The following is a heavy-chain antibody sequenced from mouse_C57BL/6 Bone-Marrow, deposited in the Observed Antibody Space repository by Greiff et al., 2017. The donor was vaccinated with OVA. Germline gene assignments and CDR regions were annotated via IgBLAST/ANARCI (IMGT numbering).Heavy chain of an antibody. Sequence: EVKLMESGGGLVQPGGSLKLSCAASGFTFSDAWVDWVRQSPEKGLEWVAEIRNKANNHATYYAESVKGRFTISRDDSKSSVYLQMNSLRAEDTGIYYCTRGATVVPWYFDVWGTGTTVTVSS. D-gene: IGHD1-1*01. V-gene: IGHV6-6*01. CDR2: IRNKANNHAT. CDR3: TRGATVVPWYFDV. J-gene: IGHJ1*03. CDR1: GFTFSDAW.